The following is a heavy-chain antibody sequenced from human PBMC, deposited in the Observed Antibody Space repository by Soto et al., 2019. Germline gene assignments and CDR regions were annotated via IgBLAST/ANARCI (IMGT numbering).Heavy chain of an antibody. J-gene: IGHJ4*02. CDR3: VSRISYRFES. D-gene: IGHD2-21*01. CDR2: ISGSGGNT. Sequence: EGLLLESGGGLVQPGTSLRLSCSASGFTFSAYAMTWVRQAPGKGLEWVSIISGSGGNTYYADSVKGRFTISRDNSRNTVYLQMDSLRAEDTAIYYCVSRISYRFESWGQGTLVTVSS. CDR1: GFTFSAYA. V-gene: IGHV3-23*01.